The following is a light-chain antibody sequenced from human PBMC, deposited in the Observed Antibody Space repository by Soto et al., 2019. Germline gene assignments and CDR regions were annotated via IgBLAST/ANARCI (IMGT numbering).Light chain of an antibody. V-gene: IGKV3-11*01. CDR3: QQRKKWHPIT. Sequence: EIELTQSPATLSLSPGETATLSCRASQNVDKFLAWYQQRPGQPPRLLIFDSSNRATGVPVRFSGSGSGTVFTLTIGSLEPEDSAVYYCQQRKKWHPITFGQGTRLEIK. J-gene: IGKJ5*01. CDR1: QNVDKF. CDR2: DSS.